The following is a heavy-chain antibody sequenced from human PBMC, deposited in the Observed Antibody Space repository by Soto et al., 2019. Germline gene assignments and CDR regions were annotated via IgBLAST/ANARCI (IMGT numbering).Heavy chain of an antibody. CDR1: GYTFTSYA. D-gene: IGHD5-12*01. V-gene: IGHV1-3*01. CDR3: ARRLYGGYPYFDY. Sequence: ASVKISCKASGYTFTSYAMHWVRQAPGQRLEWMGWINAGNGNTKYSQKFQGRVTITRDTSASTAYMELSSLRSEDTAVYYCARRLYGGYPYFDYWGQGTLVTVSS. J-gene: IGHJ4*02. CDR2: INAGNGNT.